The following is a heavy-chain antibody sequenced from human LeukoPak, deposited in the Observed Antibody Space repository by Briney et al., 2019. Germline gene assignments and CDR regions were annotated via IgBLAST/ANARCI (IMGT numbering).Heavy chain of an antibody. CDR3: AKDGATSPKLGILHA. CDR1: GFTFSSYA. V-gene: IGHV3-23*01. Sequence: GGSLRLPCAASGFTFSSYAMSWVRQAPGKGLEWVSAISGSGGSTYYADSVRGRFTISRDNSKNTLYLQMNSLRAEDTAVYYCAKDGATSPKLGILHAWGQGTLVTVSS. CDR2: ISGSGGST. J-gene: IGHJ5*02. D-gene: IGHD7-27*01.